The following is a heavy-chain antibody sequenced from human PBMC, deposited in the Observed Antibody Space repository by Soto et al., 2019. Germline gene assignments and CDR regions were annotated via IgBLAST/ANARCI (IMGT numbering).Heavy chain of an antibody. V-gene: IGHV4-30-4*01. CDR2: IYYSGST. D-gene: IGHD6-13*01. CDR1: GGSISSGDYY. Sequence: KPSETLSLTCTVSGGSISSGDYYWSWIRQPPGKGLEWIGYIYYSGSTYYNPSLKSRVTISVDTSKNQFSLKLSSVTAADTAVYYCAREGEIAAAGTGYFDYWGQGTLVTVSS. J-gene: IGHJ4*02. CDR3: AREGEIAAAGTGYFDY.